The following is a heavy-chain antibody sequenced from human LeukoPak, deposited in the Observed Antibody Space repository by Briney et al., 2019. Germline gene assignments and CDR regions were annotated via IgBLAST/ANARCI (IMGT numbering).Heavy chain of an antibody. V-gene: IGHV3-23*01. J-gene: IGHJ4*02. CDR3: ARENDLIVGATYYFDY. CDR1: GFTFSSYA. Sequence: GGSLRLSCAASGFTFSSYAMTWVRQAPGEGLQWVSDISGSGSSAYYADSVRGRFTISRDNSKNTLYLQMNSLRAEDTAVYYCARENDLIVGATYYFDYWGQGTLVTVSS. D-gene: IGHD1-26*01. CDR2: ISGSGSSA.